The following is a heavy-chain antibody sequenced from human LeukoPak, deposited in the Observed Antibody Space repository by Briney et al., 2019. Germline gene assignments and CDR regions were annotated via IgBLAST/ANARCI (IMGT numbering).Heavy chain of an antibody. D-gene: IGHD3-10*01. CDR1: GGSFSGYY. Sequence: PSETLSLTCAVYGGSFSGYYWSWIRQPPGKGLEWIGEINHSGSTNYNPSLKSRVTISVDTSKNQFSLKLSSVTAADTAVYYCARGHLESYHGSGSYRLDYWGQGTLVTVSS. CDR3: ARGHLESYHGSGSYRLDY. J-gene: IGHJ4*02. CDR2: INHSGST. V-gene: IGHV4-34*01.